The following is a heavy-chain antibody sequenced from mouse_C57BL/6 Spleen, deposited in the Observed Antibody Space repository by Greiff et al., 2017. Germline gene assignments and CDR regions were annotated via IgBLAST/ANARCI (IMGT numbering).Heavy chain of an antibody. CDR3: TTGNYGSSYGYLDV. Sequence: EVQLQQSGAELVRPGASVKLSCTASGFNIKDYYMHWVKQRPEQGLEWIGWIDPENGATEYASKFQGTATITADTSSNTAYLQLSSLTSEATAVYYGTTGNYGSSYGYLDVWGTGTTVTVSS. D-gene: IGHD1-1*01. CDR1: GFNIKDYY. V-gene: IGHV14-4*01. J-gene: IGHJ1*03. CDR2: IDPENGAT.